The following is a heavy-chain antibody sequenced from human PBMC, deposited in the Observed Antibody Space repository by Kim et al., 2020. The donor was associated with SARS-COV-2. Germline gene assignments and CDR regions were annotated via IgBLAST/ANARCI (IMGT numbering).Heavy chain of an antibody. V-gene: IGHV3-33*05. D-gene: IGHD3-10*01. CDR2: ISYDGSNK. CDR3: ARDQGTMVRGVIPNWFDP. J-gene: IGHJ5*02. CDR1: GFTFSSYG. Sequence: GGSLRLSCAASGFTFSSYGMHWVRQAPGKGLEWVAVISYDGSNKYYADSVKGRFTISRDNSKNTLYLQMNSLRAEDTAVYYCARDQGTMVRGVIPNWFDPWGQGTLVTVSS.